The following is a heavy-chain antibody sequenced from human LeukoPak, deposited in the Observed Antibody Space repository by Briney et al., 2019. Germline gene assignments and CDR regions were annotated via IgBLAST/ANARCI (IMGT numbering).Heavy chain of an antibody. Sequence: SETPSLTCTVSGGSISSYYWSWIRQPPGKGLEWIGYIYYSGSTNYNPSLKSRVTISVDTSKNQFSLKLSSVTAADTAVYYCARVPLGYCSGGSCYPGWFDPWGQGTLVTVSS. J-gene: IGHJ5*02. D-gene: IGHD2-15*01. CDR2: IYYSGST. V-gene: IGHV4-59*01. CDR3: ARVPLGYCSGGSCYPGWFDP. CDR1: GGSISSYY.